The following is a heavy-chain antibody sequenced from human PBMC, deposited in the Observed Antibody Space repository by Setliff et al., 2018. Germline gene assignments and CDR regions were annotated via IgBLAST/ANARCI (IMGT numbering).Heavy chain of an antibody. CDR3: ARGGGYYFGYYYYGMDV. CDR1: GGSISSYY. J-gene: IGHJ6*02. D-gene: IGHD3-22*01. Sequence: SETLSLTCTVSGGSISSYYWSWIRQPPGKGLEWIGYIYYSGSTNYNPSLKSRVTISVDTSKNQFSLKLSSVTAADTAVFYCARGGGYYFGYYYYGMDVWGQGTTVTVSS. CDR2: IYYSGST. V-gene: IGHV4-59*01.